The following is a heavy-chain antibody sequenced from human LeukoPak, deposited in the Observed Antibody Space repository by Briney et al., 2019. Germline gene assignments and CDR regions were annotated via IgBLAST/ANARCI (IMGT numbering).Heavy chain of an antibody. D-gene: IGHD3-10*01. CDR2: ISYDGSNK. V-gene: IGHV3-30-3*01. Sequence: GGSLRLSCAASGFTLSSYAMHWVRQAPGKGLEWVAVISYDGSNKYYADSVKGRFTISRDNSKNTLYLQMNSLRAEDTAVYYCARDYYGSGSYGMDVWGQGTTVTVSS. CDR1: GFTLSSYA. J-gene: IGHJ6*02. CDR3: ARDYYGSGSYGMDV.